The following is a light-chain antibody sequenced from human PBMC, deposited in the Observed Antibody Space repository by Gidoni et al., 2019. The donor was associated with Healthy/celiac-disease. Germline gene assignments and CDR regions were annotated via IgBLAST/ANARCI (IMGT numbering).Light chain of an antibody. J-gene: IGKJ2*03. V-gene: IGKV1-39*01. Sequence: DIQMTQSPSSLSASVGDRVTSTCRASQSISSYLNWYQQKPGKAPKLLIYAASSLQSGVPSRFSGSGSGTDFTLTISSLQPEDFATYYCQQSYSTPGFXQXTKLEIK. CDR2: AAS. CDR1: QSISSY. CDR3: QQSYSTPG.